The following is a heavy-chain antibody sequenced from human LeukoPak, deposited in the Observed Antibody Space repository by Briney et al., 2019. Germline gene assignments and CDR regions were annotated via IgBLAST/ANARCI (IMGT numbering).Heavy chain of an antibody. J-gene: IGHJ4*02. CDR2: INPSGGST. Sequence: ASVKVSCKASGYTFTGYYMHWVRQAPGQGLEWMGIINPSGGSTSYAQKFQGRVTMTRDMSTSTVYMELSSLRSEDTAVYYCARDRNSDGPDYWGQGTLVTVSS. D-gene: IGHD4-23*01. CDR1: GYTFTGYY. CDR3: ARDRNSDGPDY. V-gene: IGHV1-46*01.